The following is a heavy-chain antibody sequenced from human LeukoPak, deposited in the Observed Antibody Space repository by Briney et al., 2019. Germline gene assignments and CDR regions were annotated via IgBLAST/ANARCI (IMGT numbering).Heavy chain of an antibody. J-gene: IGHJ5*02. D-gene: IGHD6-13*01. Sequence: ASVKVSCKASGYTFTGYYMHWVRQAPGQGLEWMGWINPNSGATNYAQKFQGRVTMTRDTSISTAYMELSRLRSDDTAVYYCARGMIAAARGWFDPWGQGTLVTVSS. V-gene: IGHV1-2*02. CDR1: GYTFTGYY. CDR3: ARGMIAAARGWFDP. CDR2: INPNSGAT.